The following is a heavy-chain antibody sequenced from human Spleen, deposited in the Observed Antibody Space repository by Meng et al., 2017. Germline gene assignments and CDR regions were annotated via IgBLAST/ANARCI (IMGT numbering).Heavy chain of an antibody. CDR2: IYRSGST. J-gene: IGHJ4*02. CDR1: GDSISSSDW. Sequence: QVQLQASGPGLVKPSGTLSLTCAVSGDSISSSDWWSWVRQPPGKGLEWIADIYRSGSTNYNPSLKSRVTISVDTSKNQFSLKLSSVTAADTAVYYCARARQTAMVVDYWGQGTLVTVSS. D-gene: IGHD5-18*01. V-gene: IGHV4-4*02. CDR3: ARARQTAMVVDY.